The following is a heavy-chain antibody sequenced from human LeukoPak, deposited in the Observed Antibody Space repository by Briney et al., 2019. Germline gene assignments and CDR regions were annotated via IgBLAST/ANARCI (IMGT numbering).Heavy chain of an antibody. V-gene: IGHV3-49*03. CDR2: IRSKAYGGTT. D-gene: IGHD4-17*01. J-gene: IGHJ4*02. CDR3: SRVGTATTLAIDY. Sequence: GGSLRLSCTASGFTFGDYVMSWFRQAPGKGLEWVGFIRSKAYGGTTEYAASVKGRFTISRDDSKSIAYLQMNSLETEDTAVYYCSRVGTATTLAIDYWGQGALVTVSS. CDR1: GFTFGDYV.